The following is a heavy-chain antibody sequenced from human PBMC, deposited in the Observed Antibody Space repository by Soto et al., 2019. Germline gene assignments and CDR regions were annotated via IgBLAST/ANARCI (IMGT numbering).Heavy chain of an antibody. J-gene: IGHJ6*02. Sequence: RASVKLSCKASGCTFSVYAISWVRQAPGQGLEWMGGIIPIFGTANYAQKFQGRVTITADESTSTAYMELSSLRAEDTAVYYCAKDSTFYPDSSSSYYYYYGMDVWGQGTTVTVSS. D-gene: IGHD6-13*01. V-gene: IGHV1-69*13. CDR1: GCTFSVYA. CDR2: IIPIFGTA. CDR3: AKDSTFYPDSSSSYYYYYGMDV.